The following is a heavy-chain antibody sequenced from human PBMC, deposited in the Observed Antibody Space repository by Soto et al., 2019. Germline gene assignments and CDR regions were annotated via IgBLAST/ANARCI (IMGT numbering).Heavy chain of an antibody. J-gene: IGHJ4*02. Sequence: PGESLKISCKGSGYSFTSYWIGWVRQMPGKGLEWMGIIYPGDSDTRYSPSFQGQVTISADKSISTAYLQWSSLKASDTAMYYCARARANIVATIDSEFDYWGQGTLVTVSS. CDR2: IYPGDSDT. CDR3: ARARANIVATIDSEFDY. CDR1: GYSFTSYW. D-gene: IGHD5-12*01. V-gene: IGHV5-51*01.